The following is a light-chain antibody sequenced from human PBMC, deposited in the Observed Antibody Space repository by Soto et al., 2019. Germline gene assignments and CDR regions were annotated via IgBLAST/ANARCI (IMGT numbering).Light chain of an antibody. CDR3: HQYNTYPRT. Sequence: AWYQQKPGQAPKLLIYKASTLETGVPSRFSGSGYGSEFSLIISGLQPDDFATYYCHQYNTYPRTFGQGTKVDIK. CDR2: KAS. V-gene: IGKV1-5*03. J-gene: IGKJ1*01.